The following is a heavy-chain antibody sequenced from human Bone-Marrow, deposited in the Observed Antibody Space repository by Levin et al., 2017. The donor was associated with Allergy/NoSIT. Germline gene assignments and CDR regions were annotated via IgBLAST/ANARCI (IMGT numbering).Heavy chain of an antibody. D-gene: IGHD4-17*01. Sequence: PAASVKVSCKVSGSIFSDLSMHWVRQAPGKGLEWMGGFHPEDGEIIYSQRFQGRITMTEDTSTDTAYMELSSLRSEDTAVYYCATVPPNLDYVYTLDVWGQGTTVTVSS. CDR3: ATVPPNLDYVYTLDV. CDR2: FHPEDGEI. CDR1: GSIFSDLS. V-gene: IGHV1-24*01. J-gene: IGHJ6*02.